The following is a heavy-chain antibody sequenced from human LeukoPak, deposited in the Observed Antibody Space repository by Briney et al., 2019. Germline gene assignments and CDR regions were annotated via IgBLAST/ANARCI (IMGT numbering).Heavy chain of an antibody. D-gene: IGHD3-3*01. V-gene: IGHV3-23*01. Sequence: GGSLRLSCAASGFTFSSYAMSWVRQAPGKGLGWVSAISGSGGSTYYADSVKGRFTISRDNSKNTLYLQMNSLRAEDTAVYYCAKAIPPYYDFWSGYSYYYFDYWGQGTLVTVSS. CDR3: AKAIPPYYDFWSGYSYYYFDY. J-gene: IGHJ4*02. CDR2: ISGSGGST. CDR1: GFTFSSYA.